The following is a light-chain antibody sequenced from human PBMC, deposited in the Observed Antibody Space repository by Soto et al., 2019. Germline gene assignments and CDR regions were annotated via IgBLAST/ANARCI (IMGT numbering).Light chain of an antibody. Sequence: QSALTQPASVSGSPGQSITISCTGTSSDVGSYNLVSWYQQHPGKAPKLMIYEGSKRPSGVSNRFSGSKSGNTASLTISGLKAEDAADYYCCSYAGSSTWVFGGGTQLTVL. J-gene: IGLJ3*02. CDR2: EGS. CDR3: CSYAGSSTWV. V-gene: IGLV2-23*01. CDR1: SSDVGSYNL.